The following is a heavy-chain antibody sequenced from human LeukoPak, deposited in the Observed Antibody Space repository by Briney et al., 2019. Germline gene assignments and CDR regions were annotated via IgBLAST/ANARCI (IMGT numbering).Heavy chain of an antibody. V-gene: IGHV1-8*01. CDR1: GYTFTSYD. CDR2: MNPNSGNT. Sequence: ASVKVSCKASGYTFTSYDINWVRQATGQGLEWMGWMNPNSGNTGYAQKFQGRVTMTRNTSISTAYMELSSLRSEDTAVYYCARTPHTYYYYYYMDVWGKGTTVTVSS. CDR3: ARTPHTYYYYYYMDV. J-gene: IGHJ6*03. D-gene: IGHD1-14*01.